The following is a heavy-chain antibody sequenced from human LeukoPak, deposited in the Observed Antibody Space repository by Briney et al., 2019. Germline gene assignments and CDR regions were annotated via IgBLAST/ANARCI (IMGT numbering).Heavy chain of an antibody. CDR3: ARDRYYFPDN. J-gene: IGHJ4*02. CDR2: INGDGCTK. CDR1: GFTFNTTW. D-gene: IGHD3-10*01. V-gene: IGHV3-74*03. Sequence: GPSLRLSCAASGFTFNTTWRDWVRHAPGKGLFWFSCINGDGCTKTCADYVKGRFTISIDNTKNTVYLQINHLRAEDTAVYYCARDRYYFPDNWGQGTLVTVSS.